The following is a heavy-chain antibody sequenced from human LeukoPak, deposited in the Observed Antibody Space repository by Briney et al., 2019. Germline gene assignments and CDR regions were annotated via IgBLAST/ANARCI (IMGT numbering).Heavy chain of an antibody. CDR1: GFTFDDYA. CDR2: ISWNSGRK. J-gene: IGHJ4*02. CDR3: AKFLSTSYQGAFDY. D-gene: IGHD2-2*01. V-gene: IGHV3-9*01. Sequence: GGSLRLSCAASGFTFDDYAMHWVRQAPGKGLEWVSGISWNSGRKDYADSVKGRFTISRDNAKNSLYLQMNSLRVEDTALYYCAKFLSTSYQGAFDYWGQGTLVTVSS.